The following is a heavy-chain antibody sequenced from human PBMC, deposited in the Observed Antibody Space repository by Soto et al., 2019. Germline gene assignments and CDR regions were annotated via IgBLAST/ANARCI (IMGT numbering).Heavy chain of an antibody. CDR2: ISWNSGSI. V-gene: IGHV3-9*01. J-gene: IGHJ4*02. Sequence: LRLSCVASGFTFDDYAMHWVRQAPGKGLEWVSGISWNSGSIGYADSVKGRFTISRDNAKNSLYLQMNSLRAEDTALYYCAGGIAAAGTIDYWGQGTLVTVSS. CDR3: AGGIAAAGTIDY. D-gene: IGHD6-13*01. CDR1: GFTFDDYA.